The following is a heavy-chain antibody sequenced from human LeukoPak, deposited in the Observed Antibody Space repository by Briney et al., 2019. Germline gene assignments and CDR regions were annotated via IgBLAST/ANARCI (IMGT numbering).Heavy chain of an antibody. CDR1: GGSISSSSYY. D-gene: IGHD1-26*01. V-gene: IGHV4-39*01. CDR3: ARQPNVIVGATKFGWFDP. Sequence: SETLSLTCTVSGGSISSSSYYWGWIRQPPGKGLEWIGSIYYNGSTYYNPSLKSRVTISVDTSKNQFSLKLSSVTAADTAVYYCARQPNVIVGATKFGWFDPWGQGTLVTVSS. CDR2: IYYNGST. J-gene: IGHJ5*02.